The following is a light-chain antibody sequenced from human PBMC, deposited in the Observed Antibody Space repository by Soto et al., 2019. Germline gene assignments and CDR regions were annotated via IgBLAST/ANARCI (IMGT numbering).Light chain of an antibody. CDR1: EPVSTSF. CDR2: GAS. J-gene: IGKJ1*01. Sequence: EIVMTQFPATLSESPGERVTLSCRASEPVSTSFLAWYQQKRGQPPRLLIYGASTRATGVPDRFSGSGSGTDFTLTISELDPEDFAVYYCQVYHWSLTWTFGPGTKVDIK. CDR3: QVYHWSLTWT. V-gene: IGKV3-20*01.